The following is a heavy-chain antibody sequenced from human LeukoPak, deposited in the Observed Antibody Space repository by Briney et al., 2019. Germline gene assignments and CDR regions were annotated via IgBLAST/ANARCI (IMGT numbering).Heavy chain of an antibody. D-gene: IGHD6-13*01. CDR2: IWHDGSSK. CDR1: GFTFSSYG. V-gene: IGHV3-33*01. Sequence: GGSLRLSCAASGFTFSSYGMHWVRQAPGTGLEWVAVIWHDGSSKYYEDSVKGRFTISRDNSKNTLYLQMNSLRAEDTAVYYCAREDSRYSTGWYVVDWGQGTLVNVSS. CDR3: AREDSRYSTGWYVVD. J-gene: IGHJ4*02.